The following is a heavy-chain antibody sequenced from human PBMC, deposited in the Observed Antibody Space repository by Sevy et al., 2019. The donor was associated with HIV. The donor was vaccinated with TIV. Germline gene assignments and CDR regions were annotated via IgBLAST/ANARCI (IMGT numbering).Heavy chain of an antibody. Sequence: GGSLRLSCAASGLTFSSYAMSWVRQAPGKGLEWVSAISGSGGSTYYADSVKGRFTISRDNAKNTLYLQMNSLRAEDTAVYYCAKDLDYYDSSGYSAFDIWGQGTMVTVSS. V-gene: IGHV3-23*01. CDR3: AKDLDYYDSSGYSAFDI. J-gene: IGHJ3*02. D-gene: IGHD3-22*01. CDR1: GLTFSSYA. CDR2: ISGSGGST.